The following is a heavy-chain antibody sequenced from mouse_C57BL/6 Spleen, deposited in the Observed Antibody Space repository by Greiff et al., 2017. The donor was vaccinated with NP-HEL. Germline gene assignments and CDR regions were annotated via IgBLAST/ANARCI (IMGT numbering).Heavy chain of an antibody. J-gene: IGHJ1*03. CDR3: ARLDWDRYFDV. CDR2: IHPNSGST. D-gene: IGHD4-1*01. CDR1: GYTFTSYW. Sequence: QVQLQQPGAELVQPGASVKLSCKASGYTFTSYWMHWVKQRPGQGLEWIGMIHPNSGSTNYNETFTSKATLTVDKSSSTAYMQLSSLTSEDSAVYYCARLDWDRYFDVWGTGTTVTVSS. V-gene: IGHV1-64*01.